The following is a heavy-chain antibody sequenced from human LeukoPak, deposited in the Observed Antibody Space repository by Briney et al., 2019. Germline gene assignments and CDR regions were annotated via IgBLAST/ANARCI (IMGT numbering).Heavy chain of an antibody. V-gene: IGHV3-30*03. Sequence: GGSLRLSCAASGFTFSSYAMSWVRQAPGKGLEWVSLISYDESRKYYADSVKGRFTISRDNSKNTLYLQMNGLRAEDTAVYYCARGWGSSVYASALDVWGQGTVVTVSS. D-gene: IGHD3-22*01. CDR2: ISYDESRK. CDR1: GFTFSSYA. CDR3: ARGWGSSVYASALDV. J-gene: IGHJ3*01.